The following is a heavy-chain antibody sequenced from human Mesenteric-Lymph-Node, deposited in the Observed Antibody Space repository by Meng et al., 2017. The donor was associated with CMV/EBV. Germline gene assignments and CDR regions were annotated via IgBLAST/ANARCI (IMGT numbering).Heavy chain of an antibody. V-gene: IGHV4-34*01. Sequence: GSLRLSCAVYGGSFSGYYWSWIRQPPGKGLEWTGEINHSGSTNYNPSLKSRVTVSLDTSKNHFSLKLSSMTAADTAVYYCARGGYCSSTSCYSGNAFDIWGQGTMVTVS. J-gene: IGHJ3*02. D-gene: IGHD2-2*02. CDR1: GGSFSGYY. CDR3: ARGGYCSSTSCYSGNAFDI. CDR2: INHSGST.